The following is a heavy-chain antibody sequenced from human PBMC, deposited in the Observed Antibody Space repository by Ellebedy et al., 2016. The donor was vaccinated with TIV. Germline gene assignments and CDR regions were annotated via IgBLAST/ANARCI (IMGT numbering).Heavy chain of an antibody. Sequence: GESLKISCAASGFTVSNNYMSWVRQAPGKGLEWVSVIYSGCNTFYAESVKGRFTISRDSSQNTLYLQMDSLRAEDTAVYYCASSPSQGYWGQGTLVTVSS. CDR3: ASSPSQGY. CDR1: GFTVSNNY. V-gene: IGHV3-53*01. CDR2: IYSGCNT. J-gene: IGHJ4*02.